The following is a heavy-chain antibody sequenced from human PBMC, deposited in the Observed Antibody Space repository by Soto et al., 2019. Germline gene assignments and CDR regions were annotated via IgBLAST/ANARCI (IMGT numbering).Heavy chain of an antibody. Sequence: PSETLSLTCSFSGGSISSYYWSWIRQPPGKGLEWIGYIYYSGSTNYNPSLKSRVTISVDTSKNQFSLKLNSVTAADTAVYYCTRGSGWYLRFDYWGQGNLVTVSS. J-gene: IGHJ4*02. D-gene: IGHD6-19*01. CDR3: TRGSGWYLRFDY. CDR2: IYYSGST. V-gene: IGHV4-59*13. CDR1: GGSISSYY.